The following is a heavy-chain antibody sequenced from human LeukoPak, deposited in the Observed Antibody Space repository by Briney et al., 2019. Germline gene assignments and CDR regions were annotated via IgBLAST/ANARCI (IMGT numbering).Heavy chain of an antibody. CDR3: ARDRRSSWYSHFDY. CDR1: GFTFSSYS. CDR2: ISSSSSTI. J-gene: IGHJ4*02. Sequence: GGSLRLSCAASGFTFSSYSMNWVRQAPGKGLEWVSYISSSSSTIYYADSVKGRFTISRDNSKNTLYLQMNSLRAEDTAVYYCARDRRSSWYSHFDYWGQGTLVTVSS. V-gene: IGHV3-48*01. D-gene: IGHD6-13*01.